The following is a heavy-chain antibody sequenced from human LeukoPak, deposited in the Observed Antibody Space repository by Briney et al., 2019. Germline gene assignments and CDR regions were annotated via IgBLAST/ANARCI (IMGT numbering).Heavy chain of an antibody. V-gene: IGHV3-53*01. J-gene: IGHJ6*02. Sequence: PVGYLRLSCAASGFTVSSNYMSWVRQAPGKGLEWLSVICSGGSTYDADSVKGRFTISRDNSKNTLYLQMTSLRAEDTAVYYCARATEWQWLVRGYYYYAMDVWGQGTPVTVSS. CDR3: ARATEWQWLVRGYYYYAMDV. CDR1: GFTVSSNY. D-gene: IGHD6-19*01. CDR2: ICSGGST.